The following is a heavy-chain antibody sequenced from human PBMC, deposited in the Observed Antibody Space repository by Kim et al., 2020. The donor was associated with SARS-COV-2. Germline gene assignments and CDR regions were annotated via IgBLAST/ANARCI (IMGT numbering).Heavy chain of an antibody. V-gene: IGHV3-48*02. CDR3: ARDRGSLSGLWFGELFFY. J-gene: IGHJ4*02. D-gene: IGHD3-10*01. Sequence: KGRFPISRDNAKNSLYLQMNSLRDEDTAVYYCARDRGSLSGLWFGELFFYWGQGTLVTVSS.